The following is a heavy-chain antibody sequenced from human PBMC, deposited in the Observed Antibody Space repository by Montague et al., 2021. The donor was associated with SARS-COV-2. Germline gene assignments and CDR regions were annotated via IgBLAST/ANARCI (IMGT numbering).Heavy chain of an antibody. J-gene: IGHJ6*02. CDR2: IDWDGDK. V-gene: IGHV2-70*11. CDR1: GFSLSTSGMC. Sequence: PALVKPTQTLTLTCTFSGFSLSTSGMCMTWIRQPPRKALEWLARIDWDGDKYYNTSLKSRPTISKDTSKNLVVLTMTNMDPVDTATYYCARGPSDTYYYNGMDVWGRGTTVTVSS. CDR3: ARGPSDTYYYNGMDV.